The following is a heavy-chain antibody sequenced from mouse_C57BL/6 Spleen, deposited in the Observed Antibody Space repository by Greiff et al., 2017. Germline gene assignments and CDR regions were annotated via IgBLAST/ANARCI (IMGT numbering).Heavy chain of an antibody. D-gene: IGHD4-1*01. V-gene: IGHV2-6-1*01. J-gene: IGHJ4*01. Sequence: VQLQQSGPGLVAPSQSLSITCTVSGFSLTSYGVHWVRQPPGKGLEWLVVIWSDGSTTYNSALKSRLSISKDNSKSQVFLKMNSLQTEDTAMYYCARHPYWAYYAMDYWGQGTSVTVSS. CDR3: ARHPYWAYYAMDY. CDR2: IWSDGST. CDR1: GFSLTSYG.